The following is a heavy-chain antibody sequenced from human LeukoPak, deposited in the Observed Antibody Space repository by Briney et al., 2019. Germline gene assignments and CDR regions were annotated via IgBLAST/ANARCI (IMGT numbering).Heavy chain of an antibody. CDR2: INHSGST. CDR3: AREGWLQLSNAFDI. J-gene: IGHJ3*02. CDR1: GGSFSGYY. D-gene: IGHD5-24*01. V-gene: IGHV4-34*01. Sequence: SETLSLTCAVYGGSFSGYYWSWIRQPPGKGLEWIGEINHSGSTNYSPSLKSRVTISVDTSKNQFSLKLSSVTAADTAVYYCAREGWLQLSNAFDIWGQGTTVTVSS.